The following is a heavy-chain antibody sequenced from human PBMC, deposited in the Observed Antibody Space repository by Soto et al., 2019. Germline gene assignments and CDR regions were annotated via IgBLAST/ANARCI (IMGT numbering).Heavy chain of an antibody. V-gene: IGHV4-59*08. CDR2: IYYTGST. CDR3: ARVTESLGVYGMDV. D-gene: IGHD3-3*01. CDR1: GGSISSYY. Sequence: SETLSLTCTVSGGSISSYYWSWIRQPPGKGLEWIGYIYYTGSTYYNPSLKSRVSMSVDTSKNQFSLNLSSVTAADTAVYYCARVTESLGVYGMDVWGQGTTVTVSS. J-gene: IGHJ6*02.